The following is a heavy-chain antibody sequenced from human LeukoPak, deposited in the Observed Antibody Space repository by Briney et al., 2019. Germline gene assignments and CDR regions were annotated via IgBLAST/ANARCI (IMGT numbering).Heavy chain of an antibody. CDR2: ISGSGGST. CDR3: TRELFDFDY. V-gene: IGHV3-23*01. J-gene: IGHJ4*02. D-gene: IGHD3-10*01. Sequence: GGSLRLSCAASGLTFSNHAMGWVRQAPGKGLEWISEISGSGGSTYYADSVKGRITISRDNSKNTLYLQMNSLRAEDTAVYYCTRELFDFDYWGQGTLVTVSS. CDR1: GLTFSNHA.